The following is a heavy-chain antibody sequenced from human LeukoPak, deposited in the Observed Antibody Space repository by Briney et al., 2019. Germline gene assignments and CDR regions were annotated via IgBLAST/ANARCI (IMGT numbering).Heavy chain of an antibody. Sequence: GGSLRLSCAASGFTFSSYWMHWVRQAPGKGLVWVSRINSDGSSTSYADSVKGRFTISRDNSKNTLYLQMNSLRAEDTAVYYCANQDSSGWYAYWGQGTLVTVSS. J-gene: IGHJ4*02. D-gene: IGHD6-19*01. V-gene: IGHV3-74*01. CDR3: ANQDSSGWYAY. CDR2: INSDGSST. CDR1: GFTFSSYW.